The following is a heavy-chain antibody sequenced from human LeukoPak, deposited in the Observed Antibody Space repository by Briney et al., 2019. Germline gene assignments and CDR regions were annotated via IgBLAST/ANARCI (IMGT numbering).Heavy chain of an antibody. V-gene: IGHV1-18*01. J-gene: IGHJ5*02. CDR1: GYSFTSYG. CDR2: ISPYNGHT. Sequence: ASVKVSWKVSGYSFTSYGISWVRQAPGQGLEWMGWISPYNGHTNYAQPFQGRVTMTTDTSTNSGYMELRSLRSDDTAMYYCAREKFGVSFDPWGQGTLVTVSS. CDR3: AREKFGVSFDP. D-gene: IGHD3-10*01.